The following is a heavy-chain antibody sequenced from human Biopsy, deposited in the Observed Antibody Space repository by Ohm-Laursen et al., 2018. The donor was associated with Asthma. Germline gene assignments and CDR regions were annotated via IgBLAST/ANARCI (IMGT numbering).Heavy chain of an antibody. CDR2: IHYSGST. Sequence: SQTLSLTCTVSGASIKTDDHYWSWLRQPPGKGLEWFGFIHYSGSTSYNPSLKGGVTISVDTSKNQFSLKLSPVTAADTAVYYCARASVAASSNWFGPWGQGTLVTVSS. CDR3: ARASVAASSNWFGP. V-gene: IGHV4-30-4*01. J-gene: IGHJ5*02. CDR1: GASIKTDDHY. D-gene: IGHD6-19*01.